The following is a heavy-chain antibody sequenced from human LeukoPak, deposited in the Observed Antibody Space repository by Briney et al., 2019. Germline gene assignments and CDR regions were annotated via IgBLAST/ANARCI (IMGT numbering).Heavy chain of an antibody. CDR3: ARHAWVAAADY. D-gene: IGHD6-13*01. Sequence: SETLSLTCAVYGGSFSGYYWSWIRQPPGKGLEWIGEINHSGSTNYNPSLKSRVTISVDTSKNQFSLKLSSVTAADTAVYYCARHAWVAAADYWGQGTLVTVSS. J-gene: IGHJ4*02. V-gene: IGHV4-34*01. CDR2: INHSGST. CDR1: GGSFSGYY.